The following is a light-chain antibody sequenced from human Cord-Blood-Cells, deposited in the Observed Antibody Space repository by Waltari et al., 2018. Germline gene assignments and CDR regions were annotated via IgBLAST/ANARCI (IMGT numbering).Light chain of an antibody. J-gene: IGLJ1*01. CDR1: SSDVGGYNY. V-gene: IGLV2-8*01. Sequence: QSALTQPPSASGSTGQSVTISCTGTSSDVGGYNYVSWYQQHPGKAPKLMIYEVSKRPSGVPDRFSGSKSCNTASLTVSGLQAEDEADYYCSSYAGSNNYVFGTGTKVTVL. CDR3: SSYAGSNNYV. CDR2: EVS.